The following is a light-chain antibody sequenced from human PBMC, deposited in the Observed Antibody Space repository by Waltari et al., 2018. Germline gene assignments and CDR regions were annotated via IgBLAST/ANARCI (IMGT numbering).Light chain of an antibody. CDR3: HAWDKTRGV. V-gene: IGLV3-1*01. Sequence: SFELNQAPSVSVSPGQTAPISCSGDGVGAQLICWFQQKPGQSPILVMFQNDRRPSGVPERFSGSRSGDTATLTISGTQAMDEADYYCHAWDKTRGVFGGGTKVSVL. CDR2: QND. J-gene: IGLJ1*01. CDR1: GVGAQL.